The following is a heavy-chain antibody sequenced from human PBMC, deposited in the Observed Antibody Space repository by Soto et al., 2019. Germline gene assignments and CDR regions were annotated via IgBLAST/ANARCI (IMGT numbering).Heavy chain of an antibody. Sequence: GGSLRLSCAASGFTFSSYAMSWVRQAPGKGLEWVSAISGSGGSTYYADSVKGRFTISRDNSKNTLYLQLNSLRAEDTAVYYCAKDGVRGYDYDYFDYWGPGTLVTVST. D-gene: IGHD5-12*01. V-gene: IGHV3-23*01. CDR1: GFTFSSYA. CDR2: ISGSGGST. CDR3: AKDGVRGYDYDYFDY. J-gene: IGHJ4*02.